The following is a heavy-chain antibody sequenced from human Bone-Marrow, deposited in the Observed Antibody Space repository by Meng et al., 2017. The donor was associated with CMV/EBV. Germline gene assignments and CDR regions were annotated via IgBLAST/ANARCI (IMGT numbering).Heavy chain of an antibody. CDR1: GFTSSGSA. CDR3: TRLREQLVYYSGMDV. Sequence: GESLKISCAASGFTSSGSAMHWVRQASGKGLEWVGRIRSKANSYATAYAASVKGRFTISRGDSKNTAYLQMISLKTEETAVYYCTRLREQLVYYSGMDVWGQGTTVTVSS. D-gene: IGHD6-6*01. CDR2: IRSKANSYAT. V-gene: IGHV3-73*01. J-gene: IGHJ6*02.